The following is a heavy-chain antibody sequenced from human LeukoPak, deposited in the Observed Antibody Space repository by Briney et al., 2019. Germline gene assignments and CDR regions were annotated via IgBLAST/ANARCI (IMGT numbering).Heavy chain of an antibody. Sequence: GGSLRLSCAASGFTFSSYAMSWVRQAPGKGLEWVSAISGSGGSTYYADSVKGRFTISRDNYKNTLYLQMNSLRAEDTAVYYCAKDTAMEGSVDYWGQGTLVTVSS. CDR3: AKDTAMEGSVDY. CDR2: ISGSGGST. CDR1: GFTFSSYA. J-gene: IGHJ4*02. D-gene: IGHD5-18*01. V-gene: IGHV3-23*01.